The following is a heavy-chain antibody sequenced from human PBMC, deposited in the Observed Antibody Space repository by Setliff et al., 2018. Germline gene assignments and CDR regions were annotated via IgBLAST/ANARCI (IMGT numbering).Heavy chain of an antibody. CDR2: ISAYNGNT. J-gene: IGHJ3*02. Sequence: GASVKVSCKASGYTFTSYGISWVRQAPGQGLEWMGWISAYNGNTNYAQKFQGRVTITADKSTSTAYMELSSLRSEDTAVYYCARTQASSSFLRADAFDIWGQGTMVTVSS. CDR1: GYTFTSYG. D-gene: IGHD6-6*01. V-gene: IGHV1-18*01. CDR3: ARTQASSSFLRADAFDI.